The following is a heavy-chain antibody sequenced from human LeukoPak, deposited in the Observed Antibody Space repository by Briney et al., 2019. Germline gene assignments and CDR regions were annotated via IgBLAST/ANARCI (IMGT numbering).Heavy chain of an antibody. CDR2: IYSTAIT. CDR1: GFNVSANY. V-gene: IGHV3-53*01. Sequence: GGSLRLSCAASGFNVSANYMIWVRQAPGKGLEWVSVIYSTAITAYVDSVKGRFTISRGNSKNTLALQMNSLRVEDTAVYYCARAPHALWFGGGAFDYWGQGTLVTVSS. D-gene: IGHD3-10*01. J-gene: IGHJ4*02. CDR3: ARAPHALWFGGGAFDY.